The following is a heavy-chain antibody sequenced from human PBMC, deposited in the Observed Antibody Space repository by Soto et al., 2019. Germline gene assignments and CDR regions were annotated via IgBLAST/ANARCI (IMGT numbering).Heavy chain of an antibody. V-gene: IGHV3-48*03. D-gene: IGHD3-9*01. CDR1: GFTFSSYE. Sequence: AGGSLRLSCAASGFTFSSYEMNWVRQAPGKGLEWVSYISSSGSTIYYADSVKGRFTISRDNAKNSLYLQMNSLRAEDTAVYYCARGGGLTGYYKHVSWFDPWGQGTLVTVSS. CDR3: ARGGGLTGYYKHVSWFDP. CDR2: ISSSGSTI. J-gene: IGHJ5*02.